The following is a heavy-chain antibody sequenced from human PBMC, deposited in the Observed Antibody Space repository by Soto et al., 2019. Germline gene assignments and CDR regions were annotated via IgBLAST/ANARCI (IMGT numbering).Heavy chain of an antibody. J-gene: IGHJ4*02. CDR3: AKTGTSWTHFDS. Sequence: PGGSLRLSCAASGFKFEDYAMHWVRQGPGKGLEWVSGINWNSDSKVYADSVKGRFTISRDNAKNSLYLQMNSLRVDDTAVYFCAKTGTSWTHFDSWGQGSLVTVSS. CDR2: INWNSDSK. V-gene: IGHV3-9*01. D-gene: IGHD6-13*01. CDR1: GFKFEDYA.